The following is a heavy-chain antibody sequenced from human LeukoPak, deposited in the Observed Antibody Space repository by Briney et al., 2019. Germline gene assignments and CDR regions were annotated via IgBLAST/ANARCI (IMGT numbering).Heavy chain of an antibody. J-gene: IGHJ4*02. CDR3: ARSRQHSSGSYYYDY. D-gene: IGHD6-25*01. Sequence: GGSLRLSCAASGFTFSSYDMHWVRQATGKGLEWVSAIGTAGDTYYPGSVKGRFTISRENAKNSLYLQMNSLRAGDTAVYYCARSRQHSSGSYYYDYWGQGTLVTVSS. CDR1: GFTFSSYD. CDR2: IGTAGDT. V-gene: IGHV3-13*01.